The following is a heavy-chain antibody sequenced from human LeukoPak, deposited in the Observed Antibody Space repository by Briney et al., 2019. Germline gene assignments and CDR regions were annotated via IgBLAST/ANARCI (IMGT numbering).Heavy chain of an antibody. CDR3: ARGGTSYYDGYDY. D-gene: IGHD3-22*01. J-gene: IGHJ4*02. CDR1: GGSISSGDYY. V-gene: IGHV4-31*03. Sequence: SQTLSLTCTVSGGSISSGDYYWSWIRQHPGKGLEWIGFIYSSGSTSYNPSLKSRLTISVDTSKDQFSLKLSSVTAADTAVYYCARGGTSYYDGYDYWGQGTLATVSS. CDR2: IYSSGST.